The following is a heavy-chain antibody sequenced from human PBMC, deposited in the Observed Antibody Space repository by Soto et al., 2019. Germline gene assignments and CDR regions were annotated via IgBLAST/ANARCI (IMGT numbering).Heavy chain of an antibody. CDR2: ISYDGSNK. D-gene: IGHD3-22*01. CDR1: TFSSYG. V-gene: IGHV3-30*18. CDR3: AKGMIVVVITYFDY. Sequence: TFSSYGMHWVRQAPGKGLEWVAVISYDGSNKYYADSVKGRFTISRDNSKNTLYLQMNSLRAEDTAVYYCAKGMIVVVITYFDYWGQGTLVTVSS. J-gene: IGHJ4*02.